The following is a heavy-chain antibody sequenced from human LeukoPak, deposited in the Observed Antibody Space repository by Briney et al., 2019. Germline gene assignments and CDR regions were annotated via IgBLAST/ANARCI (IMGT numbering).Heavy chain of an antibody. V-gene: IGHV3-23*01. CDR3: AKETISPGRFHYDILTGSLPIPPVPDY. D-gene: IGHD3-9*01. Sequence: QSGGSLRLSCAASGFTFSSYAMSWVRQAPGKGLEWVSAISGSGGSTYYADSVKGRFTISRDNSKNTLYLQMNSLRAEDTAVYYCAKETISPGRFHYDILTGSLPIPPVPDYWGQGTLVTVSS. CDR1: GFTFSSYA. CDR2: ISGSGGST. J-gene: IGHJ4*02.